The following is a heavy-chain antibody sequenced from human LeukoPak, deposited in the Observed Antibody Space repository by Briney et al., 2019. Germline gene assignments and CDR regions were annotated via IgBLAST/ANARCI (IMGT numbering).Heavy chain of an antibody. D-gene: IGHD3-3*01. CDR3: ARDEDDLFDP. CDR1: GGSFSSGSYY. CDR2: IYYSGST. V-gene: IGHV4-61*01. Sequence: SETLSLTCTVSGGSFSSGSYYWSWIRQPPGKGLEWIGYIYYSGSTNYNPSLKSRVTISVDTSKNQFSLKLSSVTAADTAVYYCARDEDDLFDPWGQGTLVTVSS. J-gene: IGHJ5*02.